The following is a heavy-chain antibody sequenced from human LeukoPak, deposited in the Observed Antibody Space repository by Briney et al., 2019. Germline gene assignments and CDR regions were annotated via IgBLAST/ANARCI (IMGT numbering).Heavy chain of an antibody. CDR2: SSSDGSTK. CDR1: GFIFTSGG. V-gene: IGHV3-30*18. Sequence: PGGSLRLSCAASGFIFTSGGMHWVRQAPGKGLEWVAFSSSDGSTKYYADSVKGRFTISRDNSKNTLYLQMNSLRAEDTALYYCVKASSSSPQYNWFDAWGQGTLVTVSS. D-gene: IGHD6-6*01. CDR3: VKASSSSPQYNWFDA. J-gene: IGHJ5*02.